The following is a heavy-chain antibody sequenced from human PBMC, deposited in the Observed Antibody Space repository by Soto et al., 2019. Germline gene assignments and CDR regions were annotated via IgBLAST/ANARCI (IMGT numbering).Heavy chain of an antibody. CDR1: GYSISNGYY. CDR2: IYHTGST. V-gene: IGHV4-38-2*01. D-gene: IGHD6-13*01. J-gene: IGHJ4*02. CDR3: ARRHSSNWYGLDY. Sequence: PSETLSFTCAVSGYSISNGYYWGWIRQPPGKGLEWIGSIYHTGSTYYNPPLKSRVTISVDTSKNQFSLKLSSVTAADTAVYYCARRHSSNWYGLDYWGQGTLVTVSS.